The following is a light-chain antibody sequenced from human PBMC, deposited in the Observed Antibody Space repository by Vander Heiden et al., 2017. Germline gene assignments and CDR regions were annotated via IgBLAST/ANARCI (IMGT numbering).Light chain of an antibody. Sequence: QPVLTPPPSVSGAPGQRVTIPCTGSSPNIGAGYDVHWYQQLPGTAPKLLIYGNSNRPSGVPDRFSGSKSGTSASLAITGLQAEDEADYYCQSYDSSLSVVVFGGGTKLTVL. CDR2: GNS. CDR1: SPNIGAGYD. V-gene: IGLV1-40*01. J-gene: IGLJ2*01. CDR3: QSYDSSLSVVV.